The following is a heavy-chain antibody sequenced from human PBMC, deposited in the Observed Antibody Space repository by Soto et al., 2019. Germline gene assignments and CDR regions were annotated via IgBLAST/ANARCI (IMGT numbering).Heavy chain of an antibody. CDR2: IYYSGST. CDR1: GGSISSYY. V-gene: IGHV4-59*08. CDR3: ARHSSYYDSSGYLGGFDY. D-gene: IGHD3-22*01. J-gene: IGHJ4*02. Sequence: SETLSLTCTVSGGSISSYYWSWIRQPPGKGLEWIGYIYYSGSTNYNPSLKSRVTISVDTSKNQFSLKLSSVTAADTAVYYCARHSSYYDSSGYLGGFDYWGQGTLVTVSS.